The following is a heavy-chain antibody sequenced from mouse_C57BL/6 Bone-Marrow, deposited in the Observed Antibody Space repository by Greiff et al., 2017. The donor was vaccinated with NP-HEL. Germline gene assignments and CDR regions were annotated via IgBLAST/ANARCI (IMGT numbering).Heavy chain of an antibody. CDR1: GFTFSDYY. V-gene: IGHV5-12*01. Sequence: EVNLVESGGGLVQPGGSLKLSCAASGFTFSDYYMSWVRQTPEKRLEWVAYISNGGGSTYYPDTVKGRFTFSRDNAKNTLYLQMSRLKSEDTAMYYCANWDDAYWGQGTLVTVSA. CDR3: ANWDDAY. J-gene: IGHJ3*01. D-gene: IGHD4-1*02. CDR2: ISNGGGST.